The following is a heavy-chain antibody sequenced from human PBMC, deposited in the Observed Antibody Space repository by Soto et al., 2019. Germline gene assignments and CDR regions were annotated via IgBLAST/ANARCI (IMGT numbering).Heavy chain of an antibody. CDR3: ARVPLTDGAVADTNYFDY. J-gene: IGHJ4*02. D-gene: IGHD6-19*01. V-gene: IGHV3-53*01. CDR1: GFTVSSNY. CDR2: IYSGGST. Sequence: LRLSCAASGFTVSSNYMSWVRQAPGKGLEWVSVIYSGGSTYYADSVKGRFTISRDNSKNTLYLQMNSLRAEDTAVYYCARVPLTDGAVADTNYFDYWGQGTLVTVSS.